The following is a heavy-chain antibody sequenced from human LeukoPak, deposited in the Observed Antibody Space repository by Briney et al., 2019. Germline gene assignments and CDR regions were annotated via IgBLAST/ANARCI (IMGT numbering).Heavy chain of an antibody. D-gene: IGHD6-13*01. CDR3: SASATPGLGY. J-gene: IGHJ4*02. Sequence: GGSLRLSCAASGFTFSSYSMNWVRQAPGKGLEWVSSISSSSSYIYYADSVKGRFTISRDDSKTTLYLQMNSLKTEDTAVYSCSASATPGLGYWGQGTLVTVSS. CDR1: GFTFSSYS. V-gene: IGHV3-21*03. CDR2: ISSSSSYI.